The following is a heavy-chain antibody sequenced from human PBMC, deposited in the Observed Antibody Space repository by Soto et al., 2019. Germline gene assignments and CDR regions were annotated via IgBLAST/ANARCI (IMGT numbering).Heavy chain of an antibody. J-gene: IGHJ4*02. Sequence: QVQLVQSGAEVKKPGSSVKVSCKASGGTFSSYTISWVRQAPGQGLEWMGRIIPILGIANYAQKFQGRVTITADKSTSTAYTELSSLRSEDTAVYYCTQAGYCSSTSCYHYWGQGTLVTVSS. CDR1: GGTFSSYT. CDR3: TQAGYCSSTSCYHY. V-gene: IGHV1-69*02. D-gene: IGHD2-2*01. CDR2: IIPILGIA.